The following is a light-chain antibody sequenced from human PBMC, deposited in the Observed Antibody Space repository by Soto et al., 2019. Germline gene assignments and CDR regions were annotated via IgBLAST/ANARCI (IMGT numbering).Light chain of an antibody. CDR1: QSVKNN. J-gene: IGKJ4*01. CDR2: DTS. Sequence: EIVMTQSPATLSVSPGERVTLSCRASQSVKNNLTWYQQKPGQAPRLLIYDTSTRATGIPARFSGSGSGTEFTLTISSLQSGDFAVYDCQHYNNWPLTFGGGTKVDIK. V-gene: IGKV3-15*01. CDR3: QHYNNWPLT.